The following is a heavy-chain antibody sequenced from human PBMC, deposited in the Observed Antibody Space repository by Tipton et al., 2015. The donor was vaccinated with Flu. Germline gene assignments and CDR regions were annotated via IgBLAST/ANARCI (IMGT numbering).Heavy chain of an antibody. D-gene: IGHD2-21*02. CDR2: IFNDAYT. CDR1: GVSMSRDGYY. Sequence: TLSLTCTVSGVSMSRDGYYWGWVRQLPGEGLQWIGFIFNDAYTYYSPSFESRITISMDTSKNQFSLEMTSMTDADTAVYYCARWARATPYCGADCFSTWGQGMLVTVS. J-gene: IGHJ5*02. CDR3: ARWARATPYCGADCFST. V-gene: IGHV4-31*03.